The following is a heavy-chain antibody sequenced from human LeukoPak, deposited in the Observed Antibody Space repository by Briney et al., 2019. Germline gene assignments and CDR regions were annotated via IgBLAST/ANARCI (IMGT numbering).Heavy chain of an antibody. Sequence: SETLSLTCAVYGGSFTPYYWSWIRQPPGKGLEWIGEINHSGSTNYNPSLKSRVTISVDTSKNQFSLRLSSVTAADTAVYYCARGGFYCGGDCYVDYWGQGTLVTVSS. D-gene: IGHD2-21*02. CDR1: GGSFTPYY. CDR2: INHSGST. CDR3: ARGGFYCGGDCYVDY. V-gene: IGHV4-34*01. J-gene: IGHJ4*02.